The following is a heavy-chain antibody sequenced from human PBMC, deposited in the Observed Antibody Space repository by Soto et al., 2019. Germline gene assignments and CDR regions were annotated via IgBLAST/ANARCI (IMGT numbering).Heavy chain of an antibody. Sequence: PGESLKISCKGSGYPFTDYWIACVRQMPGKGLEWVGITYPRDSDTRYSPSFQGQLTISADKSISTAYLQWSSLKASDAAIYFCARFGGPTLVTPVFDYWGPGTLVTVSS. D-gene: IGHD4-4*01. CDR2: TYPRDSDT. J-gene: IGHJ4*02. CDR1: GYPFTDYW. V-gene: IGHV5-51*01. CDR3: ARFGGPTLVTPVFDY.